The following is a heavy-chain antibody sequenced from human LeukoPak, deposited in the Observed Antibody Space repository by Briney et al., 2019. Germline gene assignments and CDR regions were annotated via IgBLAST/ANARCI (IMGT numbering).Heavy chain of an antibody. CDR2: ISSDGVST. Sequence: GGSLRLSCAASGFTFINYDMHWVRQAPGKGLEYVSGISSDGVSTYCANSVKGRFTISRDNSKTTLYLQLGSLRAEDMAVHYCARDHQWLLRSWYFDLWGRGTLATVSS. J-gene: IGHJ2*01. D-gene: IGHD6-19*01. CDR3: ARDHQWLLRSWYFDL. CDR1: GFTFINYD. V-gene: IGHV3-64*01.